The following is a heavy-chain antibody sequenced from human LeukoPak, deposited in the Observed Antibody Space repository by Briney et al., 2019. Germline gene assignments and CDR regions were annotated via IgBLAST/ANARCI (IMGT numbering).Heavy chain of an antibody. D-gene: IGHD5-12*01. CDR2: IYTSGST. Sequence: SETLSLTCTVSGGSISSGSYYWSWIRQPAGKGLEWIGRIYTSGSTNYNPSLKSRVTISVDTSKNQFSLKLSSVTAADTAVYYCACHAVRYSAYDREEDAFDIWGQGTMVTVSS. V-gene: IGHV4-61*02. CDR3: ACHAVRYSAYDREEDAFDI. CDR1: GGSISSGSYY. J-gene: IGHJ3*02.